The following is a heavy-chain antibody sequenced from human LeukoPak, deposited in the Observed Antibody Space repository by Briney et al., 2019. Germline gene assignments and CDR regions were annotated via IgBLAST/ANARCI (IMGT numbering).Heavy chain of an antibody. CDR1: GFTFTSYA. CDR3: GRDQDRGSYHDPIFDY. Sequence: GGSLRLSCAASGFTFTSYAMSWVRQAPGKGLEWVSSISPSSSNIYYADSMKGRFTISRDDAKNLLYLQMNSLRAEDTAVYYCGRDQDRGSYHDPIFDYWGQGTLVTVSS. D-gene: IGHD1-26*01. V-gene: IGHV3-21*06. J-gene: IGHJ4*02. CDR2: ISPSSSNI.